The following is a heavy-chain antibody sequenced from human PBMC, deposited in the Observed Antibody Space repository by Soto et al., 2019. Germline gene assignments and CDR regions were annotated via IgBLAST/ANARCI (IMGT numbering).Heavy chain of an antibody. D-gene: IGHD3-16*02. J-gene: IGHJ6*02. CDR2: ISAYNGNT. Sequence: GASVKVSCKASGYTFTSYGISWVRQAPGQGLEWMGWISAYNGNTNYAQKLQGRVTMTTDTSTSTAYMELRSLRSAADTAVYYCASLRVGGSYRPTDLYYYYYGMDVWGQGTTVTVSS. V-gene: IGHV1-18*01. CDR3: ASLRVGGSYRPTDLYYYYYGMDV. CDR1: GYTFTSYG.